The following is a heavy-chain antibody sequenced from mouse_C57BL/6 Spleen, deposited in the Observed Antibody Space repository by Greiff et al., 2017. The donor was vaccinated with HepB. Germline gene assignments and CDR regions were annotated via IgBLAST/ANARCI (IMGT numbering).Heavy chain of an antibody. V-gene: IGHV1-54*01. CDR2: INPGSGGT. J-gene: IGHJ1*03. CDR3: ARSYYGSSSWYFDV. Sequence: QVQLQQSGAELVRPGTSVKVSCKASGYAFTNYLIEWVKQRPGQGLEWIGVINPGSGGTNYNEKFKGKATLTADKSSSTAYMQLSSLTSEDSAVYFCARSYYGSSSWYFDVWGTGTTVTVSS. CDR1: GYAFTNYL. D-gene: IGHD1-1*01.